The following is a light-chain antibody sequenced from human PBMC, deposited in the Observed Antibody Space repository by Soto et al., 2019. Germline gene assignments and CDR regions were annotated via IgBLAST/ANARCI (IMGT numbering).Light chain of an antibody. CDR3: QRYNSSWT. Sequence: DIQMTKCLSKQSECVGERVTITFRASQSISSWLAWYQQKPGKAPKLLIYKASSLESGVPSRFSGGVSGTEFTLSISSLEPDDFSTYHCQRYNSSWTFGQGTKVDIK. CDR2: KAS. CDR1: QSISSW. J-gene: IGKJ1*01. V-gene: IGKV1-5*03.